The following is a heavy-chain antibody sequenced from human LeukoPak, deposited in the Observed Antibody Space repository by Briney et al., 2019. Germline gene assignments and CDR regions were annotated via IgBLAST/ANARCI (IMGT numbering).Heavy chain of an antibody. CDR1: GFTVTNNY. V-gene: IGHV3-53*01. Sequence: GGSLRLSCEASGFTVTNNYMSWVRQPPGKGLEWVSVIYSGGNTYYADSVKGRFTISRDNSKNTLYLQMNSLRVEDTAVYYCARDLGYCSSTTCFRWFDPWGQGTLVTVSS. CDR2: IYSGGNT. D-gene: IGHD2-2*01. J-gene: IGHJ5*02. CDR3: ARDLGYCSSTTCFRWFDP.